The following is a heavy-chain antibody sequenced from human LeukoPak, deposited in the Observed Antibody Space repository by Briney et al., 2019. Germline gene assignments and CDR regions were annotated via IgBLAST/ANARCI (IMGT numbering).Heavy chain of an antibody. J-gene: IGHJ4*02. Sequence: PGGSLRLSCTASGFTFSNYWMSLVRQAPGKGLEWVANIKQDGSEKYYVDSVKGRFTNSRDNAKNSLYLQTNSLRAEDTAVYYCARPCLVRGYPDYWGQGTLVTVSS. D-gene: IGHD3-10*01. V-gene: IGHV3-7*05. CDR3: ARPCLVRGYPDY. CDR2: IKQDGSEK. CDR1: GFTFSNYW.